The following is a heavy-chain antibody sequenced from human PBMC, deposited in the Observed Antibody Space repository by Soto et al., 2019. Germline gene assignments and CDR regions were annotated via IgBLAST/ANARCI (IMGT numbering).Heavy chain of an antibody. V-gene: IGHV3-33*01. CDR1: GFTFSSYG. J-gene: IGHJ4*02. CDR2: IWYDGSNK. CDR3: ARAYSSSWYSDPTPYYFDY. D-gene: IGHD6-13*01. Sequence: PGGSLRLSCAASGFTFSSYGMHWVRQAPGKGLEWVAVIWYDGSNKYYADSVKGRFTISRDNSKNTLYLQMNSLRAEDTAVYYSARAYSSSWYSDPTPYYFDYWGQGTLVTVSS.